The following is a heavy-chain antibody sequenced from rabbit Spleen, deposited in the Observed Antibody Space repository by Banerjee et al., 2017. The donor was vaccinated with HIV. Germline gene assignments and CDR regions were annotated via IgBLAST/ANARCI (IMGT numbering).Heavy chain of an antibody. V-gene: IGHV1S40*01. CDR2: IDTGSSGFT. CDR1: GFDFSGDSY. D-gene: IGHD8-1*01. Sequence: QSLEESGGDLVKPGASLTLTCKASGFDFSGDSYMCWVRQAPGKGPEWIVCIDTGSSGFTYFASWAKGRFTISKTSSTTVTLQMTSLTAADTATYFCARDSGSSFSSYGMDLWGPGHPRHRL. CDR3: ARDSGSSFSSYGMDL. J-gene: IGHJ6*01.